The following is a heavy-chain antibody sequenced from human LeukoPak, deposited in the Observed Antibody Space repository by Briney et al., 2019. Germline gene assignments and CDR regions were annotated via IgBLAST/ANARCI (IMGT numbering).Heavy chain of an antibody. V-gene: IGHV3-21*01. Sequence: GGSLRLSCAASGFTFSIYNMNWVRQAPGKGLEWVSSIRSSSSYIYYADSVKGRFTISRDNAKNALYLQMNSLSDEDTAVYYCARGHEYISSRYRSPAYFDYWGQGTLVTVSS. CDR3: ARGHEYISSRYRSPAYFDY. CDR1: GFTFSIYN. CDR2: IRSSSSYI. J-gene: IGHJ4*02. D-gene: IGHD6-13*01.